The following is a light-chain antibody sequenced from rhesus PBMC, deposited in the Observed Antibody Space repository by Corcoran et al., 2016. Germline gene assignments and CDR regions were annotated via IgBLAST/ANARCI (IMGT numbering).Light chain of an antibody. V-gene: IGKV1-66*01. Sequence: DIQLTHSPSSLSASVGDSVTITCRASQGFNHHLSWYQQKPGTAPQPLFYYASGLESRVPSRFSGNGSGTEYTHTRCNRQPEEIRTYSCRQYHTSPFTFGPGTKLA. CDR3: RQYHTSPFT. J-gene: IGKJ3*01. CDR1: QGFNHH. CDR2: YAS.